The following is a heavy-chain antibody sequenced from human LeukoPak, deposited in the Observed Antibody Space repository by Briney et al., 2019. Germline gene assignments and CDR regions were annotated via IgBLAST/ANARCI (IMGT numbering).Heavy chain of an antibody. CDR2: ISGSGGST. Sequence: GGSLRLSCAASGFTFSSYAMSWVRQAPGKGLEWVSAISGSGGSTYYADSVKGRFTIFRDNSKNTLYLQMNSLRAEDTAVYYCAKGGYYYDSSGYKARFDPWGQGALVTVSS. CDR1: GFTFSSYA. J-gene: IGHJ5*02. D-gene: IGHD3-22*01. V-gene: IGHV3-23*01. CDR3: AKGGYYYDSSGYKARFDP.